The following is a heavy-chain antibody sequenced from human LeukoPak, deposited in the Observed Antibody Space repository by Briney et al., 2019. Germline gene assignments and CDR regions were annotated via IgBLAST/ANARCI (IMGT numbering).Heavy chain of an antibody. V-gene: IGHV3-23*01. CDR2: IDGLGYST. CDR1: GFTFRSYT. Sequence: GGSLRLSCAASGFTFRSYTMSWVRQAPGGGLEWVSAIDGLGYSTYYVDSVSGRFTISRDNSQNTLYLEMNSLTAEDTAVYYCAKELRSHTGWPFDYWGQGALVTVSS. CDR3: AKELRSHTGWPFDY. D-gene: IGHD6-19*01. J-gene: IGHJ4*02.